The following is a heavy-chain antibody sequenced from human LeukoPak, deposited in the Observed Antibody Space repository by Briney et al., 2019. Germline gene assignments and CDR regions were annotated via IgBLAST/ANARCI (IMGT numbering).Heavy chain of an antibody. J-gene: IGHJ4*02. V-gene: IGHV4-38-2*01. CDR1: GYSIISGYY. CDR2: IYHSGST. Sequence: PSETLSLTCAVSGYSIISGYYWGWIRQPPGKGLEWIGSIYHSGSTYYNPSLKSRVTISVDTSKNQFSLKLSSVAAADTAVYYCARYGSGSPFDYWGQGTLVTVSS. CDR3: ARYGSGSPFDY. D-gene: IGHD3-10*01.